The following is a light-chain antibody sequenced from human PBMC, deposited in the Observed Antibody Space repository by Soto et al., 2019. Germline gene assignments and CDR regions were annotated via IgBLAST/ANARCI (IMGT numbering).Light chain of an antibody. CDR2: EVT. CDR1: SSDVGGYNY. CDR3: NSYAASGNLWV. Sequence: QSALTQPPSASGSPGQSVTISCTGTSSDVGGYNYVSWYQQHPGKAPKLMIYEVTQRPSGVPNRFSGSKSGNTASLTVSGRQAEDEADYYCNSYAASGNLWVFGGGTKLTVL. J-gene: IGLJ3*02. V-gene: IGLV2-8*01.